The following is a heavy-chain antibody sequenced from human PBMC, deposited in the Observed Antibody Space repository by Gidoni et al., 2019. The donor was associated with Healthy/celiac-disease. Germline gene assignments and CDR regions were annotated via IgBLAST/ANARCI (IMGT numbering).Heavy chain of an antibody. CDR1: GFTFSSYA. J-gene: IGHJ4*02. CDR2: ISGSGGST. D-gene: IGHD5-12*01. V-gene: IGHV3-23*01. Sequence: EVQLLESGGGLVQPGGSLILSCAASGFTFSSYAMSWVRQAPGKGLEWVSAISGSGGSTYYADSVKGRFTISRDNSKTTLYLQMNSLRAEDTAVYYCAKDRSDIVATIWGQGTLVTVSS. CDR3: AKDRSDIVATI.